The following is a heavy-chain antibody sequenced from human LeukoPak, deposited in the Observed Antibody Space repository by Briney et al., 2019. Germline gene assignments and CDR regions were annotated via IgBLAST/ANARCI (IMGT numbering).Heavy chain of an antibody. J-gene: IGHJ5*02. CDR1: GFTLSEYH. D-gene: IGHD2-2*01. Sequence: GATVKISCRASGFTLSEYHIHWVQQAPGKGLEWMGRVDPEDGETIYAERFQGRVTLSADTSRDTAYMELSSLQSEDTAVYYCARPPPSPCTSINCYRLLAHWGQGSLVTVSS. V-gene: IGHV1-69-2*01. CDR2: VDPEDGET. CDR3: ARPPPSPCTSINCYRLLAH.